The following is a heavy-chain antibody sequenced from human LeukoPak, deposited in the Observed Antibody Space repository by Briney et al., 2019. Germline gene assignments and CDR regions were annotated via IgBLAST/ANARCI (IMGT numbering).Heavy chain of an antibody. CDR2: INHSGST. D-gene: IGHD2-2*02. CDR1: GGSFSGYY. Sequence: PSETLSLTCAVYGGSFSGYYWSWIRQPPGKGLEWIGEINHSGSTNYNPSLKSRVTISVDTSKNQFSLKLSSVTAADTAVYYCARRRYCSSTSCYTHYGMDVWGQGTTVTVSS. V-gene: IGHV4-34*01. CDR3: ARRRYCSSTSCYTHYGMDV. J-gene: IGHJ6*02.